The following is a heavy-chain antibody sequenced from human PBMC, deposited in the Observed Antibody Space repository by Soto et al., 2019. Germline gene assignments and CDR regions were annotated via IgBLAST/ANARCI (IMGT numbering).Heavy chain of an antibody. D-gene: IGHD2-15*01. CDR1: GGSISSGGYY. Sequence: QVQLQESGPGLVKPSQTLSLTCTVSGGSISSGGYYWSWIRQHPGKGLEWIGYIYYSGSTYYNPSLKSRVTISVDTSKNQFSLKLSSVIAADTAVYYCARERFLGVVAAENNWFDPWGQGTLVTVSS. CDR3: ARERFLGVVAAENNWFDP. J-gene: IGHJ5*02. CDR2: IYYSGST. V-gene: IGHV4-31*03.